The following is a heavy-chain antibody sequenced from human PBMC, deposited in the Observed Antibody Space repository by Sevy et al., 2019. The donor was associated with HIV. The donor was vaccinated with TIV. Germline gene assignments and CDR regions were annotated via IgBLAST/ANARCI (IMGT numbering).Heavy chain of an antibody. CDR2: IYTSGST. J-gene: IGHJ5*02. D-gene: IGHD2-21*01. CDR1: GGSISSGSYY. CDR3: ARAFPNPSPFLPFDP. Sequence: SETLSLTCTVSGGSISSGSYYWSWIRQPAGKGLEWIGRIYTSGSTNYNPSLKSRVTISVDTSKNQFSLKLSSVTAADTAVYYCARAFPNPSPFLPFDPWGQGTLVTVSS. V-gene: IGHV4-61*02.